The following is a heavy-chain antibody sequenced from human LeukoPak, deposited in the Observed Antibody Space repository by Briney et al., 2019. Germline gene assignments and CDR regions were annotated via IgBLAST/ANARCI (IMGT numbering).Heavy chain of an antibody. J-gene: IGHJ3*02. D-gene: IGHD6-25*01. CDR3: ARDQADDAFDI. V-gene: IGHV3-30*04. CDR2: ISYDGSNK. CDR1: GFTFSSYA. Sequence: GGSLRLSCAASGFTFSSYAMHWVRQAPGKGLEWVAVISYDGSNKYYADSVKGRFTISRDNPKNTLYLQMNSLRAEDTAVYYCARDQADDAFDIWGQGTMVTVSS.